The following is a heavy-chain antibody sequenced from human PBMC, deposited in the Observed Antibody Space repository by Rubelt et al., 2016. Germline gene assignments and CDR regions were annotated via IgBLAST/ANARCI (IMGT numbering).Heavy chain of an antibody. CDR2: IGTAGDT. Sequence: EVQLVESGGGLVQPGASLRLSCAASGFTFSSYDMHWVRQATGKGLEWVSAIGTAGDTYYPGSVKGRFTISRDNSKNTLFLQMNSLRAEDTAVYYCAKVGLAGIQVWLYFDHWGQGTLVTVSS. D-gene: IGHD5-18*01. CDR3: AKVGLAGIQVWLYFDH. V-gene: IGHV3-13*01. CDR1: GFTFSSYD. J-gene: IGHJ4*02.